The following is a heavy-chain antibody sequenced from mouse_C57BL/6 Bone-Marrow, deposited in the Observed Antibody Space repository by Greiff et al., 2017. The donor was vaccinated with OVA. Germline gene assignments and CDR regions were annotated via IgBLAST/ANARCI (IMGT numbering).Heavy chain of an antibody. CDR3: ARYYDGYYGFAY. CDR2: INPSSGYT. Sequence: QVHVKQSGAELAKPGASVKLSCKASGYTFTSYWMHWVKQRPGQGLEWIGYINPSSGYTKYNQKFKDKATLTADKSSSTAYMQLSSLTYEDSAVYYCARYYDGYYGFAYWGQGTLVTVSA. J-gene: IGHJ3*01. D-gene: IGHD2-3*01. CDR1: GYTFTSYW. V-gene: IGHV1-7*01.